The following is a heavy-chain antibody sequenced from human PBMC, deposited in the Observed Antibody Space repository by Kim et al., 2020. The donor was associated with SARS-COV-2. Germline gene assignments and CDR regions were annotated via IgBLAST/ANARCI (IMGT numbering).Heavy chain of an antibody. Sequence: GGSLRLSCAASGFTFRSYAMHWVRQAPGKGLEWVAVISYDGSNKYYADSVKGRFTISRDNSKNTLYLQMNSLRAEDTAVYYCARARGGSYVDAFDIWGQGTIVAVSS. CDR2: ISYDGSNK. CDR3: ARARGGSYVDAFDI. J-gene: IGHJ3*02. V-gene: IGHV3-30-3*01. D-gene: IGHD1-26*01. CDR1: GFTFRSYA.